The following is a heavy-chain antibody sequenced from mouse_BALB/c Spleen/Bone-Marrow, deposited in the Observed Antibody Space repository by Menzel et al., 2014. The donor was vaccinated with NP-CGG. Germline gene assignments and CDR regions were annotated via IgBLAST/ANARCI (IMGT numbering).Heavy chain of an antibody. D-gene: IGHD1-2*01. CDR3: SRHYSITPYYAMNF. Sequence: QVTLKESGAELVKPGASVKLSCKASGYTFTNYYIYWVKQRPGQGLEWIGGINPSNGGTKFNEKFKNKATLTIDKSSSPPNTQLSTLPPAYSALCSCSRHYSITPYYAMNFWGDGTSVTVSS. CDR2: INPSNGGT. V-gene: IGHV1S81*02. J-gene: IGHJ4*01. CDR1: GYTFTNYY.